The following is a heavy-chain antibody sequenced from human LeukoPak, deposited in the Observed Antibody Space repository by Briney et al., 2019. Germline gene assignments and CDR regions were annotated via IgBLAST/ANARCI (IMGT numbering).Heavy chain of an antibody. V-gene: IGHV1-69*05. CDR1: GGTFSSYA. D-gene: IGHD2-21*01. Sequence: SVKVSCKASGGTFSSYAIGWVRQAPGQGLEWMGGIIPIFGTANYAQKFQGRVTITTDESTSTAYMELSSLRSEDTAVYYCAREPPYCGGDCYSFQHWGQGTLVTVSS. J-gene: IGHJ1*01. CDR3: AREPPYCGGDCYSFQH. CDR2: IIPIFGTA.